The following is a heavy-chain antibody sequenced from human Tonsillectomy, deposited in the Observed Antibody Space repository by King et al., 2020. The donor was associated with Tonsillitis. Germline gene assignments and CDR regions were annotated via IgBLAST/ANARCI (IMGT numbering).Heavy chain of an antibody. J-gene: IGHJ4*02. CDR2: IYYSGNT. V-gene: IGHV4-59*01. CDR1: GGSISSYY. Sequence: VQLQESGPGLVKPSETLSLTCTVSGGSISSYYWSWIRQPPGKGLAWIGYIYYSGNTNYNSSLKSRVTISVDTSKNHFSLKLSTVTAADTAVYYCGRDRGLTVRGIKGFDYGGQGTLATVS. CDR3: GRDRGLTVRGIKGFDY. D-gene: IGHD3-10*01.